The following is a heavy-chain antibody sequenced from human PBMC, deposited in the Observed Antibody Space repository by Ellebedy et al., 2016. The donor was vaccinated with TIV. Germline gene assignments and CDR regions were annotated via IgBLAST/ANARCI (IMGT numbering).Heavy chain of an antibody. Sequence: PGGSLRLSCAASGFTFSSYAMAWVRQAPGKGLECVSGIVGSGAEKYADSVKGRFTISRDNSKKTLYLQMNSLRAEDTAIYSWAKGRGGGSDSSAPRYYFDYWGLGTLVTVSS. CDR1: GFTFSSYA. CDR3: AKGRGGGSDSSAPRYYFDY. V-gene: IGHV3-23*01. J-gene: IGHJ4*02. CDR2: IVGSGAE. D-gene: IGHD3-22*01.